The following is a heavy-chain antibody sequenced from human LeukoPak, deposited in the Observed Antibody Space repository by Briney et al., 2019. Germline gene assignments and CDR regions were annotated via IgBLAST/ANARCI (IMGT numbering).Heavy chain of an antibody. CDR2: IYTSGST. CDR3: AGGGSYFWFDP. J-gene: IGHJ5*02. D-gene: IGHD1-26*01. Sequence: SETLSLTCTVSGGSISSYYWSWIRQPAGKGLEWIGRIYTSGSTNYNPSPKSRLTMSVDTSKDQFSLKLSSVSAADTAVYYCAGGGSYFWFDPWGQGTLVTVS. V-gene: IGHV4-4*07. CDR1: GGSISSYY.